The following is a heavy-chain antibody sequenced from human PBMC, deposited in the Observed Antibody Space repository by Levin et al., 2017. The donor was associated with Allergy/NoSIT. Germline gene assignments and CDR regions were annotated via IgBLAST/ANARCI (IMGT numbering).Heavy chain of an antibody. J-gene: IGHJ3*02. CDR3: ARDTIVVVPAAMLSGFAFDI. V-gene: IGHV3-30-3*01. CDR1: GFTFSSYA. D-gene: IGHD2-2*01. Sequence: GGSLRLSCAASGFTFSSYAMHWVRQAPGKGLEWVAVISYDGSNKYYADSVKGRFTISRDNSKNTLYLQMNSLRAEDTAVYYCARDTIVVVPAAMLSGFAFDIWGQGTMVTVSS. CDR2: ISYDGSNK.